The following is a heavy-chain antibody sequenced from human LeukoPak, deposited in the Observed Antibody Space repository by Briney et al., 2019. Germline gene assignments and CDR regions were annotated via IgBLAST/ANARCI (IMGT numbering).Heavy chain of an antibody. D-gene: IGHD6-19*01. Sequence: GGSLRLSCAASGFTFSTYEMNWVRQAPGKGPEWVSTIHWNIDITTYADSVKGRFTISRDNAKSSLYLQMSSLRAEDTAFYYCARDRVAMAGKAYFDYWGQGTLVTVSP. CDR2: IHWNIDIT. CDR3: ARDRVAMAGKAYFDY. CDR1: GFTFSTYE. V-gene: IGHV3-20*04. J-gene: IGHJ4*02.